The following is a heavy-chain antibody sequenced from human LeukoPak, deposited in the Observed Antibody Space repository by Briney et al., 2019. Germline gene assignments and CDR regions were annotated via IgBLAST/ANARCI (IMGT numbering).Heavy chain of an antibody. CDR3: ARLRFLVVGDAFDI. V-gene: IGHV3-21*01. J-gene: IGHJ3*02. D-gene: IGHD3-3*01. CDR1: GFTSSSYD. CDR2: ISSSSSYI. Sequence: GGSLRLSCAASGFTSSSYDMHWVRQAPGKGLEWVSSISSSSSYIYYADSVKGRFTISRDNAKNSLYLQMNSLRAEDTAVYYCARLRFLVVGDAFDIWGQGTMVTVSS.